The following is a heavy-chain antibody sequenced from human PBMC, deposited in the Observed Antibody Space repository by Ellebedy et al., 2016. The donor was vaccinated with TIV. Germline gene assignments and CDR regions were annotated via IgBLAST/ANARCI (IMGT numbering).Heavy chain of an antibody. V-gene: IGHV4-59*01. CDR3: ARDGAGRWDY. CDR1: DDSITTYF. J-gene: IGHJ4*02. CDR2: MSNTGYI. Sequence: MPSETLSLTCTVSDDSITTYFWSWIRQPLGKGLDWIGHMSNTGYINYNPSLQSRVTISLDTSKKQISLKLTSVTAADTAVYYCARDGAGRWDYWGPGTLVTVSS. D-gene: IGHD4-23*01.